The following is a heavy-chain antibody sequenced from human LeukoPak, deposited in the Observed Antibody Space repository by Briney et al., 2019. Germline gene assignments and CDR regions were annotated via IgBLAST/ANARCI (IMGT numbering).Heavy chain of an antibody. CDR3: ARERDDYYFDY. V-gene: IGHV3-11*04. CDR2: ISRSGTII. J-gene: IGHJ4*02. Sequence: EGSLRLSCAASGFSFSNAWMSWVRQAPGKGLEWVSYISRSGTIISYADSVKGRFTISRDNAKNSLYLQMNSLRAEDTAVYYCARERDDYYFDYWGQGTLVTVSS. CDR1: GFSFSNAW. D-gene: IGHD3-3*01.